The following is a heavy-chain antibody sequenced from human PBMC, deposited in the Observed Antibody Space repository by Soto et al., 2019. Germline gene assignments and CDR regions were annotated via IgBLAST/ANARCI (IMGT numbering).Heavy chain of an antibody. Sequence: GGSLRLSCVASGFTFSSHAMNWVRQAPGKGLEWVSAVSDSGDNTYYADFVEGRFTISRDDSKNTLYLQMSSLRAEDTALYYCAKDSSWNYVLGAFDFWGQGTMVTVSS. D-gene: IGHD1-7*01. CDR2: VSDSGDNT. CDR3: AKDSSWNYVLGAFDF. V-gene: IGHV3-23*01. CDR1: GFTFSSHA. J-gene: IGHJ3*01.